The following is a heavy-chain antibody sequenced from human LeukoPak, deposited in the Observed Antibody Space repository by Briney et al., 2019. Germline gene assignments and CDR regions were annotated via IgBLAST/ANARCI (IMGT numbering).Heavy chain of an antibody. Sequence: PSQTLSLTCTVSGASISSGDFFWSWIRQAPGQGLEWIGNIYYSGSTSSNPSPRSRTTLSVDTSKNEFSLRLRSVTAADTAVYYCARVGLDLRSSSVFDHWGQGTLVTVSS. J-gene: IGHJ4*02. D-gene: IGHD3-3*01. CDR3: ARVGLDLRSSSVFDH. CDR2: IYYSGST. V-gene: IGHV4-30-4*08. CDR1: GASISSGDFF.